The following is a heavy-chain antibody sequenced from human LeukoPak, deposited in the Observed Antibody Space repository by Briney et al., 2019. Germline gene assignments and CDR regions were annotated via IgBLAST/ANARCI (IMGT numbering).Heavy chain of an antibody. J-gene: IGHJ4*02. CDR3: ARVVTGTTVDY. CDR2: IYSGGST. CDR1: GFTVSSNY. V-gene: IGHV3-53*01. D-gene: IGHD1-20*01. Sequence: GGSLRLSCAASGFTVSSNYMSWVRQAPGKGLEWVSVIYSGGSTYYADSVKGRFTISRDDSQNTLYLQMNSLRAEDTAVYYCARVVTGTTVDYWGQGTLVTVSS.